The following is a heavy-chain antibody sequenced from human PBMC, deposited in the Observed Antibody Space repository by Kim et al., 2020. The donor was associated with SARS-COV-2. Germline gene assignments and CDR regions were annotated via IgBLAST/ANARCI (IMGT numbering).Heavy chain of an antibody. D-gene: IGHD2-15*01. CDR3: ARDRPRLDIVVVVAATPLNWFDP. CDR1: GGTFSSYA. V-gene: IGHV1-69*04. Sequence: SVKVSCKASGGTFSSYAISWVRQAPGQGLEWMGRIIPILGIANYAQKFQGRVTITADKSTSTAYMELSSLRSEDTAVYYCARDRPRLDIVVVVAATPLNWFDPWGQGTLVTVSS. J-gene: IGHJ5*02. CDR2: IIPILGIA.